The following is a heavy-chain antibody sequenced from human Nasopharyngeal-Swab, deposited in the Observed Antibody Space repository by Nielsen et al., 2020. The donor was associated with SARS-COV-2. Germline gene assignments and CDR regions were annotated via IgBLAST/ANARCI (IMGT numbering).Heavy chain of an antibody. D-gene: IGHD2-21*02. CDR3: ARERVTDKYFDY. CDR2: IYYSGST. Sequence: GSLRLSCTVSGGSISSYYWSWIRQPPGKGLEWIGYIYYSGSTNYNPSLKSRVTISVDTSKNQISLKLSSVTAADTAVYYCARERVTDKYFDYWGQGTLVTVSS. V-gene: IGHV4-59*01. J-gene: IGHJ4*02. CDR1: GGSISSYY.